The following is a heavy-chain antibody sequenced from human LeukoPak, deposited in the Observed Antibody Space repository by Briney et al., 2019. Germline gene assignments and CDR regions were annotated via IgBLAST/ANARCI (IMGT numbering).Heavy chain of an antibody. CDR3: ARALRERWLQSQLFDY. CDR1: GYTFTGYY. Sequence: SVKVSCKASGYTFTGYYMHWVRQAPGQGLEWMGGIIPIFGTANYAQKFQGRVTITADKSTSTAYMELSSLRSEDTAVYYCARALRERWLQSQLFDYWGQGTLVTVSS. CDR2: IIPIFGTA. J-gene: IGHJ4*02. D-gene: IGHD5-24*01. V-gene: IGHV1-69*06.